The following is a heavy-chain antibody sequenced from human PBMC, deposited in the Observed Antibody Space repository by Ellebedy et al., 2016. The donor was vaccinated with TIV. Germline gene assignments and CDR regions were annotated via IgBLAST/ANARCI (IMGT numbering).Heavy chain of an antibody. CDR3: AKGDYYDSSGYYSSAFDI. D-gene: IGHD3-22*01. V-gene: IGHV3-23*01. CDR2: ISGSGGST. J-gene: IGHJ3*02. Sequence: GESLKISXAASGFTFSSYAMSWVRQAPGKGLEWVSAISGSGGSTYYADSVKGRFTISRDNSKNTLYLQMNSLRAEDTAVYYCAKGDYYDSSGYYSSAFDIWGQGTMVTVSS. CDR1: GFTFSSYA.